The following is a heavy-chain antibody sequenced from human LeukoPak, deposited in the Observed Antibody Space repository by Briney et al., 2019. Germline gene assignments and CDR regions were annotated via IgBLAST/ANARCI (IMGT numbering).Heavy chain of an antibody. Sequence: GGSPRLSCAASRFTFSSYWISWVRQAPGKGLEWVANIKQDGSEKYYVDSVKGRFTISRDNARNSLYLQMNSLRAEDTAVYHCAKAHPDSRNTPTYYFDYWGQGTLVTVSS. J-gene: IGHJ4*02. CDR2: IKQDGSEK. CDR1: RFTFSSYW. CDR3: AKAHPDSRNTPTYYFDY. V-gene: IGHV3-7*03. D-gene: IGHD6-13*01.